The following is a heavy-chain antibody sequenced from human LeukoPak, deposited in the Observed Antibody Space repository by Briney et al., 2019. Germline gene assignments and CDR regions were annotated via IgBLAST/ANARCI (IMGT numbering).Heavy chain of an antibody. CDR2: INHSGST. J-gene: IGHJ5*02. CDR1: GGSISSSNW. Sequence: PSETLSLTCAVSGGSISSSNWWSWIRQPPGKGLEWIGEINHSGSTNYNPSLKSRVTISVDTSKNQFSLKLSSVTAADTAVYYCAKRSRWFGELLGWFDPWGQGTLVTVSS. V-gene: IGHV4-4*02. CDR3: AKRSRWFGELLGWFDP. D-gene: IGHD3-10*01.